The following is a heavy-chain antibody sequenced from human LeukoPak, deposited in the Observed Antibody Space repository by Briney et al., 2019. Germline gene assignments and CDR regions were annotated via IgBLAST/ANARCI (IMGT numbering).Heavy chain of an antibody. D-gene: IGHD6-19*01. V-gene: IGHV4-59*08. Sequence: PSETLSLTCTVAGGSISGYYWSWIRQPPGKVPEWIGYIYYSGSTNYTPSLKSRVTISVDTSKNQFSLKMNSVTAADTAVYYCARLASRGWSPCDYWGQGTLVTVSS. J-gene: IGHJ4*02. CDR2: IYYSGST. CDR3: ARLASRGWSPCDY. CDR1: GGSISGYY.